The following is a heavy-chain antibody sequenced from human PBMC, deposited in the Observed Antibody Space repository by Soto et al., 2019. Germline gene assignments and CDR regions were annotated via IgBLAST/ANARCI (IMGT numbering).Heavy chain of an antibody. J-gene: IGHJ6*02. Sequence: TLSLTCTVSGGSISSGTCYWSWIRQHPGKGLEWIGYIYYNGYTYYNPSLKSRIAISVDTSKNRFSLKLSSVTAADTAVYYCARDLSYGGYSRAMDVWGQGTTVTVSS. V-gene: IGHV4-31*03. CDR2: IYYNGYT. CDR1: GGSISSGTCY. CDR3: ARDLSYGGYSRAMDV. D-gene: IGHD2-21*02.